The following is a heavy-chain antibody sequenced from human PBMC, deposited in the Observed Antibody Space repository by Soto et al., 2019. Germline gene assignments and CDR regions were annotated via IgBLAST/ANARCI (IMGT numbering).Heavy chain of an antibody. CDR3: ARDRVTMVRGAKRSDY. D-gene: IGHD3-10*01. CDR1: GFTFSSYW. Sequence: EVQLVESGGGLVQPGGSLRLSCAASGFTFSSYWMSWVRQAPGKGLEWVANIKQDGSEKYYVDSVKGRFTISRDNAKNSLYLQMDSLRAEDAAVYYCARDRVTMVRGAKRSDYWCQGTLVTVSS. CDR2: IKQDGSEK. J-gene: IGHJ4*02. V-gene: IGHV3-7*01.